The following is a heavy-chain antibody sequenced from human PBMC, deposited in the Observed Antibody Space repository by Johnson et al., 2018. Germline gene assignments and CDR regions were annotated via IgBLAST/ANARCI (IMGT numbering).Heavy chain of an antibody. CDR3: AKDKGYGFYYVMDV. CDR2: ISWNSGNI. V-gene: IGHV3-9*01. Sequence: VQLVQSGGGLVQPGRSLRLSCAVSGFTFDDYAMHWVRQTPGKGLEWVSSISWNSGNIGYADSVKGRFTISRDNAKNSLYLQMNSLRVEGTALYYCAKDKGYGFYYVMDVWGQGTTVTVSS. CDR1: GFTFDDYA. J-gene: IGHJ6*02. D-gene: IGHD1-1*01.